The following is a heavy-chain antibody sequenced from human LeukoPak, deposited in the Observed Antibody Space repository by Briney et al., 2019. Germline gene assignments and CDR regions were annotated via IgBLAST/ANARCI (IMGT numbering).Heavy chain of an antibody. J-gene: IGHJ4*02. D-gene: IGHD7-27*01. V-gene: IGHV3-30-3*01. CDR3: ARDQGNSGVNDY. CDR1: GFTFNSYA. Sequence: SGGSLRLSCAASGFTFNSYAMHWVRQAPGKGLEWVAVISYDGSNKYYADSVKGRFTISRDDSKNTLYLQMNSLRAEDTAVYYCARDQGNSGVNDYWGQGTLVAVSS. CDR2: ISYDGSNK.